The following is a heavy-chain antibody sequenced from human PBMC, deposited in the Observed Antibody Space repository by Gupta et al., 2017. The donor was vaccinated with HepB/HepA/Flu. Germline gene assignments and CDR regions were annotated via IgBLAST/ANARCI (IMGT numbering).Heavy chain of an antibody. CDR2: ISDSGRTI. V-gene: IGHV3-48*03. CDR1: GFTFSSYE. J-gene: IGHJ5*02. Sequence: EVQLVESGGILVQPGGSLRLSCAASGFTFSSYEMNWVRQAPGKGLEWISFISDSGRTIYYADSVKGRFTISRDNAENSLYLQMNSLRAEDTAIYYCAAGLPHGYSYGHDSWGQGTLVTVSS. D-gene: IGHD5-18*01. CDR3: AAGLPHGYSYGHDS.